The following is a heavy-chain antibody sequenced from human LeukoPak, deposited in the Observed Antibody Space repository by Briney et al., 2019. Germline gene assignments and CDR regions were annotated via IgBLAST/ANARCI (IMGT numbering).Heavy chain of an antibody. J-gene: IGHJ6*03. CDR2: ISVYNGNT. D-gene: IGHD3-10*01. Sequence: ASVKVSCKASGYTFTSFAINWLRQAPGQGLEWMGWISVYNGNTNYAQKFQGRVTMTTDTSTSTAYMERRSLRSDDTAVYYCARDGRQLLWFGESYMDVWGKGTTVTISS. CDR1: GYTFTSFA. CDR3: ARDGRQLLWFGESYMDV. V-gene: IGHV1-18*01.